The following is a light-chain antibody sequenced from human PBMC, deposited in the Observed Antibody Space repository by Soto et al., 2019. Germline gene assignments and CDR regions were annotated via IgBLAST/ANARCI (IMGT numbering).Light chain of an antibody. J-gene: IGKJ1*01. CDR3: QQYVSSWWK. Sequence: ETVLTQSPGTLALSPGERATLSCRAGQGVSRSYLAWYQQKPGQAPRPLIYGASSRAIGIPDGLSGSWSGTDFTIAMGRVEPEDVGVYYCQQYVSSWWKVSQGTMVYIK. CDR2: GAS. CDR1: QGVSRSY. V-gene: IGKV3-20*01.